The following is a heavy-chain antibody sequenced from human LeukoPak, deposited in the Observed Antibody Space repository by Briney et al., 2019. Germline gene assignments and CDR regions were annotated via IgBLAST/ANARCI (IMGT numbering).Heavy chain of an antibody. D-gene: IGHD5-18*01. J-gene: IGHJ1*01. CDR3: ARDQAQLGTSEH. CDR2: IYYSGST. V-gene: IGHV4-34*01. Sequence: SETLSLTCAVYGGSFSGYYWGWLRQPPGKGLEWIGSIYYSGSTYYNPSLKSRVTISVDTSKNQFSLKLSSVTAADTAVYYCARDQAQLGTSEHWGQGTLVTVSS. CDR1: GGSFSGYY.